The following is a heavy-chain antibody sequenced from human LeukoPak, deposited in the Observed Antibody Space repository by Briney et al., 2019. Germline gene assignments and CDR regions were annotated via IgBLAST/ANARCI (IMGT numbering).Heavy chain of an antibody. J-gene: IGHJ4*02. CDR1: GGSASSYY. Sequence: SETLSLTCTVSGGSASSYYWSWIRQPPGKGLEWIAYIHYSGSTNYNPSLQSRVTMSVDTSKNQFSLKLSSVTAADTAVYYCARHGSGGLFDYWGQGTLVTVSS. CDR3: ARHGSGGLFDY. V-gene: IGHV4-59*08. CDR2: IHYSGST. D-gene: IGHD3-3*01.